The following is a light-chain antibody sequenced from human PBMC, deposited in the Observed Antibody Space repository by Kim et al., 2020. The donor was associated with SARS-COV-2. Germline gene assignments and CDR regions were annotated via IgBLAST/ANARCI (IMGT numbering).Light chain of an antibody. J-gene: IGLJ2*01. CDR3: QAWDSSTVV. CDR1: KLGDKY. Sequence: SYELTQPPSVSVSPGQTASITCSGHKLGDKYASWYQQKPGQSPVLVIFQNSRRPAGIPERFSGSNSGNTATLTVSGTQAVDEADYFCQAWDSSTVVFGGGTQLTVL. CDR2: QNS. V-gene: IGLV3-1*01.